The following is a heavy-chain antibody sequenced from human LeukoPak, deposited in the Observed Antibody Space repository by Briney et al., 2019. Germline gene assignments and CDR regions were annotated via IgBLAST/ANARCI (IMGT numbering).Heavy chain of an antibody. J-gene: IGHJ4*02. Sequence: KPGGSLRLSCAASGFTFSSYSMNWVRQAPGKGLEWVSSISSSSSYIYYADSVKGRFTISRDNAKNSLYLQMNSLRAEDTAVYYCARARGWGRYFDYWGQGTLVTVSS. CDR2: ISSSSSYI. CDR1: GFTFSSYS. V-gene: IGHV3-21*01. D-gene: IGHD6-19*01. CDR3: ARARGWGRYFDY.